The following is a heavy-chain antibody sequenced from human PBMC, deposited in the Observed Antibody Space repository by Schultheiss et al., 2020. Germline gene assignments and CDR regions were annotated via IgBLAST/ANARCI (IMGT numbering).Heavy chain of an antibody. CDR2: IYYSGST. J-gene: IGHJ5*02. V-gene: IGHV4-39*01. CDR1: GGSISSSSYY. Sequence: SETLSLTCTVSGGSISSSSYYWGWIRQPPGKGLEWIGSIYYSGSTYYNPSLKSRVTISVDTSKNQFSLKLSSVTAADTAVYYCARHHFSEIVVVPAAMYNTAMGNNWFDPWGQGTLVTVSS. D-gene: IGHD2-2*01. CDR3: ARHHFSEIVVVPAAMYNTAMGNNWFDP.